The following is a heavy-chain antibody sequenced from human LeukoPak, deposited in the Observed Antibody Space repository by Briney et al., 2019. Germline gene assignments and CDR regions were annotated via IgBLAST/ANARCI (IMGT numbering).Heavy chain of an antibody. Sequence: GGSLRLSCAASGFTFGEYAMHWVRQVPGKGLEWVSGISWNSGSIGHADSVKGRFTISSDNGKNSLYLQMNNLRAEDTALYYCAKEYNSRWYWDYFDYWGQGTLVTVSS. D-gene: IGHD6-13*01. J-gene: IGHJ4*02. CDR3: AKEYNSRWYWDYFDY. CDR1: GFTFGEYA. V-gene: IGHV3-9*01. CDR2: ISWNSGSI.